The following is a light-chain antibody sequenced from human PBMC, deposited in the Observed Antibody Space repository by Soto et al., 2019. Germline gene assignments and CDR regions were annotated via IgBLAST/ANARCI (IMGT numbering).Light chain of an antibody. Sequence: QSALTQPPSVSGAPGQRVTISCTGSSSNIGAGYDVHWYQQLPGTAPKLLIYGNSNRPSGVPDRFSGSKSGTSASLAISALQPEDEADYSCCSFAGGATFVFGGGTKLTVL. CDR3: CSFAGGATFV. J-gene: IGLJ3*02. CDR1: SSNIGAGYD. V-gene: IGLV1-40*01. CDR2: GNS.